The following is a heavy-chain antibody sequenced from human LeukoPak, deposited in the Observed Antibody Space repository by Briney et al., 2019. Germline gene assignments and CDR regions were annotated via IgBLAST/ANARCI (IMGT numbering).Heavy chain of an antibody. CDR3: AKEGGEVLSGSYFDY. V-gene: IGHV3-9*01. Sequence: PGGSLRLSCAASGFTFDDYAMHWVRQAPGKSLEWVSGISWNSGSIGYADSVKGRFTISRDNAKNSLYLQMNSLRAEDTALYYCAKEGGEVLSGSYFDYWGQGTLVTVSS. D-gene: IGHD1-26*01. CDR2: ISWNSGSI. J-gene: IGHJ4*02. CDR1: GFTFDDYA.